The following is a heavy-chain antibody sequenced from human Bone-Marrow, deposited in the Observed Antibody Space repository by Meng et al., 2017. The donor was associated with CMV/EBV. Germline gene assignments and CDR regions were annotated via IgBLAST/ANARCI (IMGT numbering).Heavy chain of an antibody. CDR2: MNPNRGNT. J-gene: IGHJ6*02. Sequence: VKVSCKASGYTFSYYDIIWVRQASGQGLEWVGWMNPNRGNTAYAQKFQGRVTMTRDTSTSIAYMELSSLRSGDTAVYYCARGQVQCSTINCHDYRFSGMDVWGQGTTVTVSS. CDR3: ARGQVQCSTINCHDYRFSGMDV. CDR1: GYTFSYYD. D-gene: IGHD2/OR15-2a*01. V-gene: IGHV1-8*01.